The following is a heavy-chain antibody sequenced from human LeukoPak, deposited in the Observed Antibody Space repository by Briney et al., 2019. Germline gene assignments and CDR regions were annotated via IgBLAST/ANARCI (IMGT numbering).Heavy chain of an antibody. CDR3: ARAARGYCSSTSCFRFDY. CDR1: GFTFSDYY. Sequence: PGRSLRLSCAASGFTFSDYYMSWIRQAPGKGLEWVSYISSSGSTIYYADSVKGRFTISRDNAKNSLYLQMNSLRAEDTAVYYCARAARGYCSSTSCFRFDYWGQGTLVTVSS. J-gene: IGHJ4*02. D-gene: IGHD2-2*01. V-gene: IGHV3-11*04. CDR2: ISSSGSTI.